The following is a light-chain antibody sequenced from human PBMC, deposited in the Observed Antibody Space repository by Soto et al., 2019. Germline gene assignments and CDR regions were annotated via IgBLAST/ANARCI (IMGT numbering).Light chain of an antibody. Sequence: GDRVTITCRASESISSWLAWYQQKPGKAPKILIYKASSLQSGVPSRFTGSGSGTEFTLTISSLQPDDFATYYCQHYSVFPLTSGGGTKVEIK. CDR3: QHYSVFPLT. CDR2: KAS. CDR1: ESISSW. V-gene: IGKV1-5*03. J-gene: IGKJ4*01.